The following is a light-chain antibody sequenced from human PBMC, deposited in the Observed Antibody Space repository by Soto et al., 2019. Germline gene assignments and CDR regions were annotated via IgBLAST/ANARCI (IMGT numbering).Light chain of an antibody. CDR2: DVS. V-gene: IGLV2-11*01. J-gene: IGLJ2*01. CDR3: CSYAGTYTLV. CDR1: SSDVGKYDY. Sequence: QSVLTQPRSVSGSPGQSVTISCTGTSSDVGKYDYVSWYQQHPDKAPKLMIYDVSNRPSGVPDRFSGSKSGNTASLTISGLQAEDEADYYCCSYAGTYTLVFGGGTKVTDL.